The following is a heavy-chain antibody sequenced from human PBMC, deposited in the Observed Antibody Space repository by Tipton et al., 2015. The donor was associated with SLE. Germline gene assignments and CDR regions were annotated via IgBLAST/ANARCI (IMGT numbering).Heavy chain of an antibody. CDR2: INHSGST. J-gene: IGHJ4*02. CDR1: GGSISSHY. V-gene: IGHV4-34*01. CDR3: ARVTIFGVVASFDY. D-gene: IGHD3-3*01. Sequence: LRLSCTVSGGSISSHYWSWIRQPPGKGLEWIGEINHSGSTNYNPSLKSRVTISVDTSKNQFSLKLSSVTAADTAVYYCARVTIFGVVASFDYWGQGTLVTVSS.